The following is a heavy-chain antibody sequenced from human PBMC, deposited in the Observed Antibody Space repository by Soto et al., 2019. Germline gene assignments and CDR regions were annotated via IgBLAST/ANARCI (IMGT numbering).Heavy chain of an antibody. D-gene: IGHD1-1*01. CDR1: GFTFTTYD. CDR2: VTTTGDNT. J-gene: IGHJ1*01. V-gene: IGHV3-23*01. CDR3: AKHWDD. Sequence: EMQLLESGGALVQPGGSLRLSCAASGFTFTTYDMSWVRQAPGKGLEWVSTVTTTGDNTYYADSVKGRFSISRDNSKNTLYLRMNSLRVEDTALYYCAKHWDDWGQGTLVTVSS.